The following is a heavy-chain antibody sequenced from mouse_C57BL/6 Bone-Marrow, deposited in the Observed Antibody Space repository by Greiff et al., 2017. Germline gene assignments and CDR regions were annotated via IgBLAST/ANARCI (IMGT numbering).Heavy chain of an antibody. Sequence: EVQLVESGGDLVKPGGSLKLSCAASGFTFSSYGMSWVRQTPDKRLEWVATISSGGSYTYYPDSVKGRFTISRDKAKNTLYLQMSSLKSEDTAMYDCARQSNMFAYWGQGTLVTVSA. J-gene: IGHJ3*01. D-gene: IGHD2-5*01. V-gene: IGHV5-6*01. CDR2: ISSGGSYT. CDR1: GFTFSSYG. CDR3: ARQSNMFAY.